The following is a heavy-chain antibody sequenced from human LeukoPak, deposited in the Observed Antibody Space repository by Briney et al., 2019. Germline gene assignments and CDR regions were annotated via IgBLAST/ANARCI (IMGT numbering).Heavy chain of an antibody. CDR2: IKSDGSSP. J-gene: IGHJ4*02. Sequence: GGSLRLSCVASGFTFRSFWMHWVRQAPGKGLVWVSRIKSDGSSPTYADSVKGRFTISRDNAKNTLYLQMNSLRAEDTAVYYCARSTYDYDSSGYNTPYYFDYWGQGTPVTVSS. CDR1: GFTFRSFW. V-gene: IGHV3-74*01. CDR3: ARSTYDYDSSGYNTPYYFDY. D-gene: IGHD3-22*01.